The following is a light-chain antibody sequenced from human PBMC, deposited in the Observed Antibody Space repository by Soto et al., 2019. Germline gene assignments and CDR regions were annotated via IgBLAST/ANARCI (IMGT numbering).Light chain of an antibody. V-gene: IGKV3-11*01. CDR1: QSVNIY. J-gene: IGKJ1*01. CDR3: QQYFSSRT. CDR2: DAS. Sequence: EIVLTQSPATLSLSPGERATLSCRASQSVNIYLAWYQQKPGQAPRLLIYDASNRATGIPARFSGSGSGTDFTLTISSLEPEDFAVYYCQQYFSSRTFGQGTKVEIK.